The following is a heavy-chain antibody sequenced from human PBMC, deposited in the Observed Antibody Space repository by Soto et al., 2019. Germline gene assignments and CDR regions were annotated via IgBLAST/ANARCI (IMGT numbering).Heavy chain of an antibody. CDR1: GFTFSSYS. Sequence: GGSLRLSCAASGFTFSSYSMNWVRQAPGKGLEWVSYISSSSSTIYYADSVKGRFTISRDNAKNSLYLQMNSLRGEDTAVYYCARVGYYDSSGYYFSDYWGQGTLVTVSS. V-gene: IGHV3-48*01. CDR2: ISSSSSTI. D-gene: IGHD3-22*01. CDR3: ARVGYYDSSGYYFSDY. J-gene: IGHJ4*02.